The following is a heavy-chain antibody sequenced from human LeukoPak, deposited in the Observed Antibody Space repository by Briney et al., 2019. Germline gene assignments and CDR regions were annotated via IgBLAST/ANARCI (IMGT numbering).Heavy chain of an antibody. CDR1: GGSISSYY. CDR3: ARAVAYYDILTGYRYYFDY. D-gene: IGHD3-9*01. J-gene: IGHJ4*02. CDR2: IYTSGST. V-gene: IGHV4-4*07. Sequence: PSETLSLTYTVSGGSISSYYWSWIRQPAGKGLEWIGRIYTSGSTNYNPSLKSRATMSVDTSKNQFSLKLSSVTAADTAVYYCARAVAYYDILTGYRYYFDYWGQGTLVTVSS.